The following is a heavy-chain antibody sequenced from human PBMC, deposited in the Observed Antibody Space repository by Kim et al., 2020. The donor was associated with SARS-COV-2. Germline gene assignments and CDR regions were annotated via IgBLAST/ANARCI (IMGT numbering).Heavy chain of an antibody. Sequence: AQKLQGRVTMTPDTSTSTAYMELRSLRSDDTAVYYCARDPYDSSGYAFDYWGQGTLVTVSS. CDR3: ARDPYDSSGYAFDY. D-gene: IGHD3-22*01. J-gene: IGHJ4*02. V-gene: IGHV1-18*01.